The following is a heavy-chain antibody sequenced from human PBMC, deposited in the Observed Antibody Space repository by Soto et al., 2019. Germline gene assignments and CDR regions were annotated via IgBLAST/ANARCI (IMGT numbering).Heavy chain of an antibody. D-gene: IGHD6-6*01. CDR1: GGSFRGYY. Sequence: PSECLSLTCAVYGGSFRGYYWSWIRRPPGKGLEWIGEINHSGSTNYNPSLKSRVTISVDTSKNQFSLKLSSVTAADTAVYYCARVDTEYSSFRWFDPWGQGTLVTVSS. V-gene: IGHV4-34*01. CDR3: ARVDTEYSSFRWFDP. J-gene: IGHJ5*02. CDR2: INHSGST.